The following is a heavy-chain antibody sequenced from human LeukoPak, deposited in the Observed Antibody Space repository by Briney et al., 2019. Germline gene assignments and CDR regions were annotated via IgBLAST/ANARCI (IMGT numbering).Heavy chain of an antibody. CDR1: GFTLSSYW. CDR3: AKGPTNYYVSSVYYFQVLGAFDI. D-gene: IGHD3-22*01. V-gene: IGHV3-7*03. Sequence: GGPLRLSCAASGFTLSSYWMTWVRQAPGRGLGWVASINQDGSEKYYVASVKGRLTISRDNTKNLVYQQINSLRAEDTAVYYCAKGPTNYYVSSVYYFQVLGAFDIWGQGTMVTVSS. CDR2: INQDGSEK. J-gene: IGHJ3*02.